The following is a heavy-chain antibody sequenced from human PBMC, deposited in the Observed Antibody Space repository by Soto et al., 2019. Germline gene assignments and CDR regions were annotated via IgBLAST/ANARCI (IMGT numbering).Heavy chain of an antibody. CDR3: ARRYGSAIDC. J-gene: IGHJ4*02. CDR2: IYYSGST. D-gene: IGHD1-26*01. Sequence: QVQLQESGPGLVKPSETLSLTCTVSGGTISSWYWSWIRQPPGKGLEWIGYIYYSGSTNCNPSLQSRVTISVDTSKNQFSLKLSSVTAADTAVYYCARRYGSAIDCWGQGTLVTVSS. CDR1: GGTISSWY. V-gene: IGHV4-59*08.